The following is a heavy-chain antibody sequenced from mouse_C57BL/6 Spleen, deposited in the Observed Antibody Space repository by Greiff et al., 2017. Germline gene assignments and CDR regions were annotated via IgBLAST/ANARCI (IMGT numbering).Heavy chain of an antibody. CDR1: GYTFTDYE. CDR3: TRGGYFDY. CDR2: IDPETGGT. J-gene: IGHJ2*01. V-gene: IGHV1-15*01. Sequence: VQLQESGAELVRPGASVTLSCKASGYTFTDYELHWVKQTPVHGLEWIGAIDPETGGTAYNQKFKGKAILTADKSSSTAYMELRSLTSEDSAVYYCTRGGYFDYWGQGTTLTVSS.